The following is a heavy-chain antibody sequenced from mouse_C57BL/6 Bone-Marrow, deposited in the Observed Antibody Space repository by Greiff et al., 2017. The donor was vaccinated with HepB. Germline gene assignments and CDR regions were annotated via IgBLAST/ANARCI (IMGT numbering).Heavy chain of an antibody. Sequence: QVQLKQPGAELVKPGASVKLSCKASGYTFTSYWMQWVKQRPGQGLEWIGEIDPSDSYTNYNQKFKGKATLTVDTSSSTAYMQLSSLTSEDSAVYYCARDGYFPYAMDYWGQGTSVTVSS. CDR3: ARDGYFPYAMDY. CDR1: GYTFTSYW. CDR2: IDPSDSYT. J-gene: IGHJ4*01. V-gene: IGHV1-50*01. D-gene: IGHD2-3*01.